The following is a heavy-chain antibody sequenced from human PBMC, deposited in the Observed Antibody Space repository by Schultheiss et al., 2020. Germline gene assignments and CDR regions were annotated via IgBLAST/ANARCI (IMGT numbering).Heavy chain of an antibody. CDR2: ISYDGSNK. D-gene: IGHD2-2*02. Sequence: GESLKISCAASGFTFSSYAMHWVRQAPGKGLEWVAVISYDGSNKYYADSVKGRFTISRDNSKNTLYLQMNSLRAEDTAVYYCAKVGRPAAIKSYFDYWGQGTLVTVSS. V-gene: IGHV3-30-3*01. J-gene: IGHJ4*02. CDR1: GFTFSSYA. CDR3: AKVGRPAAIKSYFDY.